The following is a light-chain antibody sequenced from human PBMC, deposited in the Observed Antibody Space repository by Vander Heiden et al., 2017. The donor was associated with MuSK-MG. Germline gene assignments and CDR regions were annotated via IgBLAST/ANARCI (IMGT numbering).Light chain of an antibody. CDR1: QGISNF. J-gene: IGKJ4*01. CDR2: AAS. Sequence: DIQMTQSPSSLSASVGDRVTITCRASQGISNFLAWYQQKPGGVPKLLIYAASISLSGVPSRFSGRGSGTDFALTISSLQPEDVATYYCQKYDTVPLTFGGGTRVEIK. CDR3: QKYDTVPLT. V-gene: IGKV1-27*01.